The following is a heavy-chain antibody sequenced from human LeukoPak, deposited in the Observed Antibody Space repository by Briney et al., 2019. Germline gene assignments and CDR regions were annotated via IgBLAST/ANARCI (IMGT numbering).Heavy chain of an antibody. CDR2: IYYSGST. J-gene: IGHJ5*02. CDR1: GGSISSSSYF. CDR3: ARQGCSGGSCYLRSFEAASSNWFDP. V-gene: IGHV4-39*01. Sequence: SETLSLTCTVSGGSISSSSYFWGWIRQPPGKGLEWIGSIYYSGSTYYNPSLKSRVTISVDTSKNQFSLKLSSVTAADTAVYYCARQGCSGGSCYLRSFEAASSNWFDPWGQGTLVTVSS. D-gene: IGHD2-15*01.